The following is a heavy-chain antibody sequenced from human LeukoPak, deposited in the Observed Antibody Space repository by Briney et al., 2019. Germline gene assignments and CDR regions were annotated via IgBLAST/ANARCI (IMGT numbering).Heavy chain of an antibody. CDR3: TTLSYDVHY. CDR1: GFIFNNAW. D-gene: IGHD3-3*01. J-gene: IGHJ4*02. V-gene: IGHV3-15*05. CDR2: IKSNPDGGTA. Sequence: PGGSLRLSCGASGFIFNNAWMTWVRQAPGKGLEWVGRIKSNPDGGTADYAAPVKGRFTISRDDSRNTLYLQLSSLKTEDTAVCYCTTLSYDVHYWGQGTLVTVSS.